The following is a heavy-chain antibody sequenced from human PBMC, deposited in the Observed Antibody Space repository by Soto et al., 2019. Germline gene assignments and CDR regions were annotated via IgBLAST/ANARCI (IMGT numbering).Heavy chain of an antibody. D-gene: IGHD3-3*01. CDR3: ASSYYDFWSGPTEYYYYGMDV. J-gene: IGHJ6*02. Sequence: GGSLRLSCAASGFTVSSNYMSWVRQAPGEGLEWVSVIYSGGSTYYADSVKGRFTISRDNSKNTLYLQMNSLRAEDTAVYYCASSYYDFWSGPTEYYYYGMDVWGQGTTVTVSS. CDR1: GFTVSSNY. CDR2: IYSGGST. V-gene: IGHV3-53*01.